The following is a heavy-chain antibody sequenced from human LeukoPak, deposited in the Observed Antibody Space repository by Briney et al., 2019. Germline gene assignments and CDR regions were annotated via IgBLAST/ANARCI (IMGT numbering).Heavy chain of an antibody. V-gene: IGHV3-48*01. CDR1: GFTFSAYS. J-gene: IGHJ4*02. D-gene: IGHD3-16*01. CDR3: ARDYIYAYDY. CDR2: VSGSGDAR. Sequence: GGSLRLSCAASGFTFSAYSMSWVRQAPGKGLEWVSYVSGSGDARYYADSVKGRFTISRDNAKNSLYLQMNSLTAEDTAVYYCARDYIYAYDYWGQGILVTVSS.